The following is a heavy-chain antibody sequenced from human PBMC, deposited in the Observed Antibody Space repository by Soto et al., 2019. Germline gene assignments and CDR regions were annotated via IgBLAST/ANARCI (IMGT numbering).Heavy chain of an antibody. CDR2: VSGSGAGT. D-gene: IGHD6-6*01. J-gene: IGHJ2*01. CDR3: AKEGHSSSSGGYFDL. V-gene: IGHV3-23*01. CDR1: GFTFSSSA. Sequence: EVQLLESGGGLVQPGGSLRLSCAASGFTFSSSAMSWVRQAPGKGLEWVSAVSGSGAGTYYADSVKGRFTISRDNSKNTLYLQMNSLRVEDTAIYYCAKEGHSSSSGGYFDLWGRGTLVTVSS.